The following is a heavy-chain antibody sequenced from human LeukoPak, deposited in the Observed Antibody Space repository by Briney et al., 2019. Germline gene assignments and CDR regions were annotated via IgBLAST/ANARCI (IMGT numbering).Heavy chain of an antibody. V-gene: IGHV3-30-3*01. CDR1: GFTFSGYA. J-gene: IGHJ4*02. CDR3: ARDRDYYGSGSYTPDY. D-gene: IGHD3-10*01. CDR2: ISYDGSNK. Sequence: RTGGSLRLSCAASGFTFSGYAMHWVRQAPGKGLEWVAVISYDGSNKYYADSVKGRFTISRDNSKNTLYLQVNSLRAEDTALYCCARDRDYYGSGSYTPDYWGQGTLVTVSS.